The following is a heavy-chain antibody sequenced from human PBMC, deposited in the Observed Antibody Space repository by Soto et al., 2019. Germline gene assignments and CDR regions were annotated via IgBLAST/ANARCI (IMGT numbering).Heavy chain of an antibody. CDR1: GFTFSSYA. V-gene: IGHV3-30-3*01. J-gene: IGHJ4*02. CDR2: ISYDGSNK. CDR3: ACGWGIAAAGIGYCDY. Sequence: QVQLVESGGGVVQPGRSLRLSCAASGFTFSSYAMHWVRQAPGKGLEWVAVISYDGSNKYYADSVKGRFTISRDNSKNTVYLQMNSLRAEDTAVYYGACGWGIAAAGIGYCDYWGQGTMVIVCS. D-gene: IGHD6-13*01.